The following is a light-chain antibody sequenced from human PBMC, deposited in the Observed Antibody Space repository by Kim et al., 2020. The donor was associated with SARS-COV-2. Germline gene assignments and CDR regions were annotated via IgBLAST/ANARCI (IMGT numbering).Light chain of an antibody. CDR2: GAS. V-gene: IGKV3-20*01. CDR1: QSILWNN. CDR3: QQYAYLPYT. J-gene: IGKJ2*01. Sequence: ETVLTQSPGTLSLPPGERATLSCRASQSILWNNLAWYHQKPGQAPRLLIYGASTRATGISGRFNGSGSGTDFTLTINRLEPEDFAVYYCQQYAYLPYTFGQGTKLEIK.